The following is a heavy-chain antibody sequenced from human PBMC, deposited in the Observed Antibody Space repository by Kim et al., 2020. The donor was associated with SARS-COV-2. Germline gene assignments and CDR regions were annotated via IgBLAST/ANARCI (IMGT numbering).Heavy chain of an antibody. Sequence: ASVKVSCKASGYTFTGYYMQWVRQAPGQGLEWMGRINPNSGGTDYAQKFQGRVTMTRDTSIDTAYMELSTLRSDDTAIYYCARDREGYSGSDYWGQGTLVTVSS. CDR2: INPNSGGT. CDR3: ARDREGYSGSDY. D-gene: IGHD1-26*01. J-gene: IGHJ4*02. CDR1: GYTFTGYY. V-gene: IGHV1-2*06.